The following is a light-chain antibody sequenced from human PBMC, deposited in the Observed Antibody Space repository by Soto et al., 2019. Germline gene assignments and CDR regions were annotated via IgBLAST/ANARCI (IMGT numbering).Light chain of an antibody. Sequence: QSVLTQPASVSGSPGQSITISCTGTSSDIGDYNYVSWYQQYPGKVPKLVIYDFRHRPSGVSYRFSVSKSGNTASLTISGLQAEDEADYYCSSSTTTTSLVVFGGGTKLTVL. CDR3: SSSTTTTSLVV. J-gene: IGLJ3*02. V-gene: IGLV2-14*01. CDR2: DFR. CDR1: SSDIGDYNY.